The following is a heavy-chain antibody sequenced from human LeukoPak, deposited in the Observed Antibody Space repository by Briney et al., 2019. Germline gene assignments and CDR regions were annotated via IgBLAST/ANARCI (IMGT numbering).Heavy chain of an antibody. V-gene: IGHV4-59*08. J-gene: IGHJ3*02. CDR1: GGSISSYY. CDR3: ARRRPTVTTGGDAFDI. D-gene: IGHD4-17*01. Sequence: SGTLSLTCTVSGGSISSYYWSWIRQPPGKGLEWIGYIYYSGSTNYNPSLKSRVTISLDTSKNQFSLKLSSVTAADTAVYYCARRRPTVTTGGDAFDIWGQGTMVTVSS. CDR2: IYYSGST.